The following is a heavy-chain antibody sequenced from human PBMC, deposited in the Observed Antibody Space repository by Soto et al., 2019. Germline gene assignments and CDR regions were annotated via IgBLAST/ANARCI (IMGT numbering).Heavy chain of an antibody. J-gene: IGHJ4*02. Sequence: SETLSLTCTVSGGYISSYYWSWIRQPPGKGLEWIGYIYYSGSTNYNPSLKSRVNISVDTSNNQFSLKLSSVAAADPAAYYFGRHDDFWGGLIWGQGNLVTVSS. CDR3: GRHDDFWGGLI. CDR2: IYYSGST. CDR1: GGYISSYY. V-gene: IGHV4-59*08. D-gene: IGHD3-3*01.